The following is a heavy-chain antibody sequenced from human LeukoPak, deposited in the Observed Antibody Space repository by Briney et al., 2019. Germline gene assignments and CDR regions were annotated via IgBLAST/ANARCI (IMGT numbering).Heavy chain of an antibody. Sequence: TGGSLRLSCVASGFTFTTYAMSWVRQAPGKGLEWVSTISGNGGRTYYEDSVKGRFTISRDNSKNTLYLQVSSLRAEDTAMYYCANDGTGVHVWTPEAFDLWGPGTMVIVSS. CDR1: GFTFTTYA. D-gene: IGHD1-1*01. V-gene: IGHV3-23*01. CDR3: ANDGTGVHVWTPEAFDL. J-gene: IGHJ3*01. CDR2: ISGNGGRT.